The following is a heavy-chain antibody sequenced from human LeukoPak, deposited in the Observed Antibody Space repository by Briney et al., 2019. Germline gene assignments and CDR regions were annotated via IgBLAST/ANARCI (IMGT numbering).Heavy chain of an antibody. Sequence: GGSLRLSCAASGFTFSSYALSWVRQAPGKGLEWVSTISGSGGSTYYADSVKGRFTISRDNSKKTLYLQMNSLRAEDTAVYYCWEVTGKLPLRDYWGQGTLVTVSS. CDR2: ISGSGGST. J-gene: IGHJ4*02. CDR3: WEVTGKLPLRDY. CDR1: GFTFSSYA. V-gene: IGHV3-23*01. D-gene: IGHD2-21*02.